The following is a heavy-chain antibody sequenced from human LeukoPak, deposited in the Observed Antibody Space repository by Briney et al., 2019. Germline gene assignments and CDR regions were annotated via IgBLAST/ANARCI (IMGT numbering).Heavy chain of an antibody. CDR2: IKQDGSEK. J-gene: IGHJ4*02. CDR1: GFTFSYYW. V-gene: IGHV3-7*01. Sequence: GGSLRLSCAVAGFTFSYYWVTWFRQATGQGLEWVANIKQDGSEKHYVDSVKGRFTISRDNAKNSLYLQMNSLRAEDTAVYYCARDRQIAYWGQGTLVTVSS. CDR3: ARDRQIAY.